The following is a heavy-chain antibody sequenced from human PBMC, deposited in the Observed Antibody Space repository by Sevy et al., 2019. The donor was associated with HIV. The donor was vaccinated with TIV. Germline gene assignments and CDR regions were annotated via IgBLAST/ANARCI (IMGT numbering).Heavy chain of an antibody. CDR3: TRDQWQHLVRPHCDY. CDR2: IRSKAYGGTT. CDR1: GFTFGDYA. D-gene: IGHD6-13*01. Sequence: GGSLRLSCTGSGFTFGDYAVSWVRQAPGKGLEWVGFIRSKAYGGTTDYAASGKGRFTISRDDSKSIADLQMNSLKTEDTAVYYCTRDQWQHLVRPHCDYWGQGTLVTVSS. V-gene: IGHV3-49*04. J-gene: IGHJ4*02.